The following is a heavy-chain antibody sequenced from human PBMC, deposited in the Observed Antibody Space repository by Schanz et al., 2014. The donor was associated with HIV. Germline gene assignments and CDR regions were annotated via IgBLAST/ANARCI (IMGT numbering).Heavy chain of an antibody. CDR3: ASGRFDTVIWWGDAFLI. CDR1: GGTFSNYA. Sequence: QVQVVQSGAELKKPGSSVRVSCKTSGGTFSNYAVSWVRQAPGQGLEWMGGMVPIFGTADYAQKFQGRVTITADESTSTAYMELSSLRSEDTAVYYCASGRFDTVIWWGDAFLIWGRGTMVTVSS. CDR2: MVPIFGTA. D-gene: IGHD5-18*01. J-gene: IGHJ3*02. V-gene: IGHV1-69*01.